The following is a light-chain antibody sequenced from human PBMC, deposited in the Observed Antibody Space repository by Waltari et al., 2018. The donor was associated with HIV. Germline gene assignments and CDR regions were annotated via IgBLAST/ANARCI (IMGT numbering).Light chain of an antibody. CDR1: RGITTY. Sequence: DIQLTQSPSFLSASVGDRVTITCRASRGITTYLAWHQQKPGKAPKLLIYGASTLQTGVPSSFSGSASGTEFTLTIDTLQPEDFATYYCQYLDSFPLFGGGTKVEVK. CDR2: GAS. J-gene: IGKJ4*01. V-gene: IGKV1-9*01. CDR3: QYLDSFPL.